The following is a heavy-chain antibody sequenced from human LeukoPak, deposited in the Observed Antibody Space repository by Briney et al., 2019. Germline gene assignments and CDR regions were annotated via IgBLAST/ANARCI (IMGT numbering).Heavy chain of an antibody. V-gene: IGHV4-59*08. CDR3: ARRRQMSSGDFGSWLDP. Sequence: ASETLSLTCAVSGDSISNYYWNWIRQPLGKGLEWIGHISYSGYTYYNPSLNSRVTFSVDTSKNQFSLKLTSVTAADTAVYFCARRRQMSSGDFGSWLDPWGQGALVTVSS. CDR1: GDSISNYY. CDR2: ISYSGYT. D-gene: IGHD2-21*02. J-gene: IGHJ5*02.